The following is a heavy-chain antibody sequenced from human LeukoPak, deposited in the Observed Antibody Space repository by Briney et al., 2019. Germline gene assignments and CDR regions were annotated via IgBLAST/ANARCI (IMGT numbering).Heavy chain of an antibody. Sequence: GESLKISCKGSGYSFTSYWIGWVRQMPGKGLEWMGIIYPGDSDTRYSPSFQGQVTISADKSISTAYLQWSSLKASDTAMYYCARAVDTAMVSAGYFDYWGQGTLVTVSS. CDR3: ARAVDTAMVSAGYFDY. J-gene: IGHJ4*02. V-gene: IGHV5-51*01. D-gene: IGHD5-18*01. CDR1: GYSFTSYW. CDR2: IYPGDSDT.